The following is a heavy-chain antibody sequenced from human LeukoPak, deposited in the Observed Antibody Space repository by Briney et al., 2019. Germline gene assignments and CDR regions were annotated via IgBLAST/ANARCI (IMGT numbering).Heavy chain of an antibody. J-gene: IGHJ4*02. CDR3: ARDESGPLDY. CDR1: GGSFSGYY. V-gene: IGHV4-34*01. CDR2: INHSGST. D-gene: IGHD3-10*01. Sequence: PSETLSLTCAVYGGSFSGYYWSWIRQPPGKGLEWIGEINHSGSTNYNPSLKSRVTISVDKSKNQFSLKLSSVTAADTAVYYCARDESGPLDYWGQGTLVTVSS.